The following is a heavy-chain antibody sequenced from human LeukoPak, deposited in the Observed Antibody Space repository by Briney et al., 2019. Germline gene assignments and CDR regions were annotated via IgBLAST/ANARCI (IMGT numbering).Heavy chain of an antibody. Sequence: GGSLRLSCAASGFTFSSYGMHWVRQAPGKGLEWVAFIRYDGSNKYYADSVKGRFTISRDNAKNSLYLQMNSLRAEDTAVYYCAKNMNTYHYDSRGYYDDYWGQGTLVTVSS. CDR1: GFTFSSYG. D-gene: IGHD3-22*01. J-gene: IGHJ4*02. CDR3: AKNMNTYHYDSRGYYDDY. CDR2: IRYDGSNK. V-gene: IGHV3-30*02.